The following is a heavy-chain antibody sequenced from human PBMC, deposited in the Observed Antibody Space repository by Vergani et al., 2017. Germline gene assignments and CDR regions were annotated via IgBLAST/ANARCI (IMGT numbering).Heavy chain of an antibody. CDR1: GFTFSGSA. Sequence: EVQLVESGGGLVQPGGSLKLSCAASGFTFSGSAMHWVRQAPGKGMEWVGRIRSKANSYATAYAESVKGRFTISSDDSKNTAYLQMNSLKTEDTAVYYCTRQARIAARPWYYYYMDVWGKGTTVTVSS. J-gene: IGHJ6*03. D-gene: IGHD6-6*01. CDR2: IRSKANSYAT. CDR3: TRQARIAARPWYYYYMDV. V-gene: IGHV3-73*01.